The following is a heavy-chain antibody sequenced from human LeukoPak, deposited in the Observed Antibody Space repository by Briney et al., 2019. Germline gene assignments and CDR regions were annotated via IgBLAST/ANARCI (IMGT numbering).Heavy chain of an antibody. Sequence: PGGSLRLSCAASGFTFSSYAMSWVRQAPGKGLEWVSAISGSGGSTYYADSVKGRFTISRDNSKNTLYLQMNSLRADDTAVYYCAKLLLGVVIIPPSPFDYWGQGTLVTVSS. D-gene: IGHD3-3*01. CDR3: AKLLLGVVIIPPSPFDY. J-gene: IGHJ4*02. CDR2: ISGSGGST. CDR1: GFTFSSYA. V-gene: IGHV3-23*01.